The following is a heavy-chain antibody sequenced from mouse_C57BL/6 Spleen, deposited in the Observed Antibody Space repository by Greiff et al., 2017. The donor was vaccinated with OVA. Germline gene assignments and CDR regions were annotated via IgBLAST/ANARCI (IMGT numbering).Heavy chain of an antibody. CDR2: ISDGGSYT. V-gene: IGHV5-4*01. Sequence: EVKLVESGGGLVKPGGSLKLSCAASGFTFSSYAMSWVRQTPEKRLEWVATISDGGSYTYYPDNVKGRFTISRDNAKNNLYLQMSHLKSEDTAMYYCARDPARWSYSMDYWGQGTSVTVSS. D-gene: IGHD2-3*01. J-gene: IGHJ4*01. CDR3: ARDPARWSYSMDY. CDR1: GFTFSSYA.